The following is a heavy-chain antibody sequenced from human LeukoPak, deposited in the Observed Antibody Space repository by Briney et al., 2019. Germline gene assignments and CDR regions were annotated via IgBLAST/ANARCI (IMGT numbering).Heavy chain of an antibody. CDR3: ARDGWRATDAFDI. CDR1: GYSISSGYY. J-gene: IGHJ3*02. Sequence: SETLSLTCTVSGYSISSGYYWGWIRQPPGKGLEWIGSIYHSGSTHYNPSLKSRVTISVDTSKNQFSLKLNSVTAADTAVYYCARDGWRATDAFDIWGQGTMVTVSS. D-gene: IGHD2-15*01. V-gene: IGHV4-38-2*02. CDR2: IYHSGST.